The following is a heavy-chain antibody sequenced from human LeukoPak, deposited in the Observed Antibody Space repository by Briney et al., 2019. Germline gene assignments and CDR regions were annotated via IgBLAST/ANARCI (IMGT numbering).Heavy chain of an antibody. CDR1: GYSFTSYW. J-gene: IGHJ3*02. CDR2: IYPGDSDT. D-gene: IGHD3-22*01. Sequence: PGESLKISCKGSGYSFTSYWIGWVRQMPGKGLEWMGIIYPGDSDTKYSPSFQGQVTISADKSISTAYLQWSSLKASDTAMYYCARGRDSSGYLLPDAFDIWGEGAMGTVSS. V-gene: IGHV5-51*01. CDR3: ARGRDSSGYLLPDAFDI.